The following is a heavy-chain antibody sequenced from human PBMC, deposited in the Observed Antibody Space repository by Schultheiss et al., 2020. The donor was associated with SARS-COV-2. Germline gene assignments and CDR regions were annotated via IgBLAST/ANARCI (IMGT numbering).Heavy chain of an antibody. CDR2: ISYDGSNK. CDR3: AKVRIWDYDFWSGYYSYYYYGMDV. J-gene: IGHJ6*02. V-gene: IGHV3-30*18. D-gene: IGHD3-3*01. Sequence: GGSLRLSCAASGFTFSSYGMHWVRQAPGKGLEWVAVISYDGSNKYYADSVKGRFTISRDNSKNTLYLQMNSLRAEDTAVYYSAKVRIWDYDFWSGYYSYYYYGMDVWGQGTTVTVSS. CDR1: GFTFSSYG.